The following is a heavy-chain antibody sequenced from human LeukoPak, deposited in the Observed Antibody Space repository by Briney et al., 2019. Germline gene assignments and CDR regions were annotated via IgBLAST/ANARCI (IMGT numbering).Heavy chain of an antibody. D-gene: IGHD5-12*01. V-gene: IGHV4-61*01. CDR3: ARDRYSGYDGYYYMDV. CDR1: GYSISSSYY. CDR2: IYYSGST. J-gene: IGHJ6*03. Sequence: SETLSLTCAVSGYSISSSYYWSWIRQPPGKGLEWIGSIYYSGSTNYNPSLKSRVTISKGTSKNQFSLKLSSVTAADTAVYYCARDRYSGYDGYYYMDVWGKGTTVTVSS.